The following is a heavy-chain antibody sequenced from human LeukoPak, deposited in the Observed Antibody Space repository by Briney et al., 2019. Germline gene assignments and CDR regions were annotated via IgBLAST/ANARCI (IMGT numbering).Heavy chain of an antibody. CDR3: ARGIQLWQGRDAFDI. CDR2: ISDSVTT. V-gene: IGHV4-61*01. Sequence: SETLSLTCTVSGGSVSSGTFDWSWIRQPPGKGLEWIGYISDSVTTKYSPSLKTRVTISVDTSKNQFSLKPRSVTAADTAVYYCARGIQLWQGRDAFDIWGQGTMVTVSS. D-gene: IGHD5-18*01. CDR1: GGSVSSGTFD. J-gene: IGHJ3*02.